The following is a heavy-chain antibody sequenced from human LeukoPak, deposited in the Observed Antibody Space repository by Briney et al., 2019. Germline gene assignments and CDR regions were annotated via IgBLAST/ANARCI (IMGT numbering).Heavy chain of an antibody. J-gene: IGHJ4*02. V-gene: IGHV3-33*03. CDR1: GFTFSTYG. CDR3: ARSQTAKWDSSGYYSDY. CDR2: IWYDGSNK. D-gene: IGHD3-22*01. Sequence: PGGSLRLSCVASGFTFSTYGMHWVRQAPGKGLEWVAIIWYDGSNKYYADSVKGRFTISRDNAKNSLYLQMNSLRAEDTAVYYCARSQTAKWDSSGYYSDYWGQGTLVTVSS.